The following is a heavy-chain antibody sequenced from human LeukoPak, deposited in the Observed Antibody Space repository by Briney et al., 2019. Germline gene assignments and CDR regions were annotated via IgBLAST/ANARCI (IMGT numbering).Heavy chain of an antibody. CDR1: GYTLTRYY. V-gene: IGHV1-2*02. CDR2: LNYNSGGT. CDR3: ARNQGYCSSTSCPHDDY. Sequence: SVKVSCKASGYTLTRYYMHGVRQAPGQGFEWMGCLNYNSGGTNYAQKFQGRVTMTRDTSISTAYMELSRLRSDDTAVYYCARNQGYCSSTSCPHDDYWGQGTLVTVSS. D-gene: IGHD2-2*01. J-gene: IGHJ4*02.